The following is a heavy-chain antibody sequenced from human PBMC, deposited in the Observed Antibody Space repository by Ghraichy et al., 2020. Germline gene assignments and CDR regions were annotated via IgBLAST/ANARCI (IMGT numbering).Heavy chain of an antibody. Sequence: SETLSLTCVISGESVSSLGASWNWIRQSPSRGLEWLVRTYYRSQWFYEYAVSVQSRITINPDISKNQFSLQLKSMTPEDTAVYFCVRGNYNFDYWGQGTLFTVSS. J-gene: IGHJ4*02. V-gene: IGHV6-1*01. CDR3: VRGNYNFDY. CDR1: GESVSSLGAS. D-gene: IGHD5-24*01. CDR2: TYYRSQWFY.